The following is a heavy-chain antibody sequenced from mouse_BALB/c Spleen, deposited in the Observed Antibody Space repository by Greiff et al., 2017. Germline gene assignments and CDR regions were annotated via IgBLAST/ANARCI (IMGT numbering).Heavy chain of an antibody. J-gene: IGHJ2*01. CDR1: GYSITSDYA. V-gene: IGHV3-2*02. Sequence: EVKVEESGPGLVKPSQSLSLTCTVTGYSITSDYAWNWIRQFPGNKLEWMGYISYSGSTSYNPSLKSRISITRDTSKNQFFLQLNSVTTEDTATYYCAREARATYFDYWGQGTTLTVSS. D-gene: IGHD3-1*01. CDR2: ISYSGST. CDR3: AREARATYFDY.